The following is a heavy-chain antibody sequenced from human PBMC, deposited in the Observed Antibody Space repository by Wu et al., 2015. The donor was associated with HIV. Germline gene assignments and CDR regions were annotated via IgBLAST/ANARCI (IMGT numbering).Heavy chain of an antibody. CDR3: ARGNWG. CDR2: INPNIGKT. Sequence: QVQLVQSGAEVRKPGASVKVSCKGSGYNFTTSDINWVRQATGQGLEWMGMINPNIGKTHYSQKFQGRITVTRNTSISTAYMELNSLRFEDTAVYYCARGNWGWGQGTLVTVSS. J-gene: IGHJ4*02. V-gene: IGHV1-8*02. CDR1: GYNFTTSD. D-gene: IGHD3-16*01.